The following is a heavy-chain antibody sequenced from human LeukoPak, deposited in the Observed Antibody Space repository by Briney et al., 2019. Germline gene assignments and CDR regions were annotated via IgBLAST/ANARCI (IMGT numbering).Heavy chain of an antibody. CDR1: GGSISSSSYY. V-gene: IGHV4-39*07. CDR2: TYYSGSTGST. D-gene: IGHD6-13*01. J-gene: IGHJ4*02. CDR3: ARGGHSSSWGVRKFDY. Sequence: SETLSLTCTVSGGSISSSSYYWGWIRQPPGKGLEWIGSTYYSGSTGSTYYNPSFKSRVTILIDTSKNQFSLKLSSVTAADTAVYYCARGGHSSSWGVRKFDYWGQGTLVTVSS.